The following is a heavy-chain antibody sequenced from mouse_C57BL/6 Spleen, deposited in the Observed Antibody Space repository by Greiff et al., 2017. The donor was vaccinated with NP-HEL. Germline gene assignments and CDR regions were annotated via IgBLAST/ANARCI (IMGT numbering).Heavy chain of an antibody. V-gene: IGHV1-69*01. D-gene: IGHD1-1*01. J-gene: IGHJ4*01. CDR3: ARGAVLRSYAMDY. Sequence: QVQLQQPGAELVMPGASVKLSCKASGYTFTSYWMHWVKQRPGQGLEWIGEIDPSDSYTNYNQQFKGKSTLTVDKSSSTAYMQLSSLTSEDSAVYYCARGAVLRSYAMDYWGQGTSVTVSS. CDR1: GYTFTSYW. CDR2: IDPSDSYT.